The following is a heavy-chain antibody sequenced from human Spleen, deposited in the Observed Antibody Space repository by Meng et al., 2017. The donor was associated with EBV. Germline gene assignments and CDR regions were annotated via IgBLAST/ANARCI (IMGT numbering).Heavy chain of an antibody. CDR1: GDSISNNNW. V-gene: IGHV4-4*02. Sequence: QVQLQGSGPGLEKPSGTLSLMCTVSGDSISNNNWWSWVRQTPGKGLEWIAEIYHGGSTNYNPSLKSRVTISIDKSKNQFSLRLSSVTAADTAVYFCARTESLAVAGSLGYWGQGTLVTVSS. CDR3: ARTESLAVAGSLGY. J-gene: IGHJ4*02. CDR2: IYHGGST. D-gene: IGHD6-19*01.